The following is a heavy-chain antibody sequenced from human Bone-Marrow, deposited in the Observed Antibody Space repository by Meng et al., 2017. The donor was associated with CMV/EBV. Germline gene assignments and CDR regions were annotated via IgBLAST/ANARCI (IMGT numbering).Heavy chain of an antibody. CDR1: GFTFSSYD. D-gene: IGHD3-3*01. CDR2: IGTAGDT. Sequence: SCAASGFTFSSYDMHWVRQATGKGLEWVSAIGTAGDTYYPGSVKGRFTISRENAKNSLYLQMNSLRAGDTAVYYCARELRDYDFWSGTLSHSGMDVWGQGTTVTVSS. V-gene: IGHV3-13*01. CDR3: ARELRDYDFWSGTLSHSGMDV. J-gene: IGHJ6*02.